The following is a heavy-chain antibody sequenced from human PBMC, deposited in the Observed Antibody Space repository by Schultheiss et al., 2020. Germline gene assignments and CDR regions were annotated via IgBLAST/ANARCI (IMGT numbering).Heavy chain of an antibody. CDR1: TFSSYS. D-gene: IGHD2-8*01. J-gene: IGHJ5*02. CDR3: ARDPDPSSYLGGVREWGFDP. V-gene: IGHV3-21*01. CDR2: ISSSSSYI. Sequence: GGSLRLSCAVTFSSYSMNWVRQAPGKGLEWVSSISSSSSYIYYADSVKGRFTISRDNAKNSLYLQMNSLRAEDTAVYYCARDPDPSSYLGGVREWGFDPWGQGTLVTVSS.